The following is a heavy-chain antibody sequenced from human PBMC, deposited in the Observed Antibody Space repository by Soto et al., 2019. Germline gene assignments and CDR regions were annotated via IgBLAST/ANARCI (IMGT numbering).Heavy chain of an antibody. J-gene: IGHJ4*02. D-gene: IGHD3-22*01. CDR1: GFTFSGNG. CDR3: ARFVGSDSSGCCDY. V-gene: IGHV3-33*01. Sequence: GGSLRLSCAASGFTFSGNGMHWVRQAPGKGLEWVAFIWYDGSNKDYIDSVKGRFTISRDNSRNTLYLEMNSLRAEDTAVYYCARFVGSDSSGCCDYWGQGTPVTVSS. CDR2: IWYDGSNK.